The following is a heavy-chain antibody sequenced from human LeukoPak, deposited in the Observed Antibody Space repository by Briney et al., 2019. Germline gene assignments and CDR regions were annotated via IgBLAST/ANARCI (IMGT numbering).Heavy chain of an antibody. CDR2: INIDSITV. CDR3: VRLRRNTDSSGYYYYYDY. CDR1: GFPLSSYS. Sequence: GGSLRLSCAASGFPLSSYSINWVRQAPGRGLEWVSYINIDSITVNYADSVKGRFTIPRDDAKNSLYLQMNSLRAEDTAVYYCVRLRRNTDSSGYYYYYDYWGRGTLVTVSS. V-gene: IGHV3-48*04. J-gene: IGHJ4*02. D-gene: IGHD3-22*01.